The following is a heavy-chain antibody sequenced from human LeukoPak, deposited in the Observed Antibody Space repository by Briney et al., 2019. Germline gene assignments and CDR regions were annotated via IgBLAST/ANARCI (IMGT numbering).Heavy chain of an antibody. CDR2: IIPIFGTA. CDR3: ARVRNIVVVPGYYMDV. J-gene: IGHJ6*03. CDR1: GGTFISYA. V-gene: IGHV1-69*06. Sequence: SVKVSCKASGGTFISYAISWVRQAPGQGLEWMGGIIPIFGTANYAQKFQGRVTITADKSTSTAYMELSSLRSEDTAVYYCARVRNIVVVPGYYMDVWGKGTTVTVSS. D-gene: IGHD2-2*01.